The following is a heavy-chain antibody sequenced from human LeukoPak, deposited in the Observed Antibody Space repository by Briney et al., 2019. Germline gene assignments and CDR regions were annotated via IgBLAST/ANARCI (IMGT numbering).Heavy chain of an antibody. D-gene: IGHD2-21*02. V-gene: IGHV4-61*02. CDR1: GGSISSGSYY. CDR2: IYTSGST. CDR3: ARAYCGGDCYSADRFDY. J-gene: IGHJ4*02. Sequence: PSQTLSLTCTVSGGSISSGSYYWSWIRQPAGKGLEWIGRIYTSGSTNYNPSLKSRVTISVDTSKNQFSLKLSSVTAADTAVYYCARAYCGGDCYSADRFDYWGQGTLVTVSS.